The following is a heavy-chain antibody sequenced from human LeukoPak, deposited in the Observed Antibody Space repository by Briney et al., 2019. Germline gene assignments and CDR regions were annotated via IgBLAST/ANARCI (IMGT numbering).Heavy chain of an antibody. CDR2: IYYSGST. V-gene: IGHV4-59*08. CDR3: ARRSQWPLTNWFDP. CDR1: GGSISSYY. Sequence: TTSETLSLPCTVSGGSISSYYWSWTRQPPGKGREWLGYIYYSGSTNYNPSPKSRVTISVDTSKNQFSLKLSSVTAADTAVYYCARRSQWPLTNWFDPWGQGTLVTVSS. D-gene: IGHD6-19*01. J-gene: IGHJ5*02.